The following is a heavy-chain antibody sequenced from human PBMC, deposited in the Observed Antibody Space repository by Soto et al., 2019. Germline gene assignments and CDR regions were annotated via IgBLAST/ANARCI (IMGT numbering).Heavy chain of an antibody. CDR2: IRYDGSNK. Sequence: GGSLRLSCAASSFTFSRYGMHWVRQAPGKGLEWVAVIRYDGSNKYYADSVKGRFTISRDNSKNTLYLQMNSLRAEDTAVYYCAREHPDGPNDYWGQGTLVTVSS. J-gene: IGHJ4*02. CDR3: AREHPDGPNDY. CDR1: SFTFSRYG. V-gene: IGHV3-33*01.